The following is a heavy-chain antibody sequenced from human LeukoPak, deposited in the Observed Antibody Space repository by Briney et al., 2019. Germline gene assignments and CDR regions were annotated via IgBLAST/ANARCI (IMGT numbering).Heavy chain of an antibody. D-gene: IGHD3-22*01. V-gene: IGHV3-23*01. CDR3: AKRDSSGYYLYFDY. CDR1: GFTFSSYA. CDR2: ISGSGGST. J-gene: IGHJ4*02. Sequence: GGSLRLSCAASGFTFSSYAMSWVRQAPGKGLEWVSAISGSGGSTYYADSVKGRFTIPRDNSKNTLYLQMNSLRAEDTAVYYCAKRDSSGYYLYFDYWGQGTLVTVSS.